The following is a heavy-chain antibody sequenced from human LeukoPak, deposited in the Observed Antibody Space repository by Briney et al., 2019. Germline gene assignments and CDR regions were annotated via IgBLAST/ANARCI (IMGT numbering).Heavy chain of an antibody. CDR2: ISTSSTYT. CDR3: ARGRCGSSSCPPGNYFDY. D-gene: IGHD2-2*01. V-gene: IGHV3-11*05. Sequence: PGGSLRLSCAASVFTFSDYYVTWIRQAPRKGLEGGSYISTSSTYTNYADSVKGRFTISRDNAKNSLYLQMDSLRAEDTAVYYCARGRCGSSSCPPGNYFDYWGQGTLVTVSS. CDR1: VFTFSDYY. J-gene: IGHJ4*02.